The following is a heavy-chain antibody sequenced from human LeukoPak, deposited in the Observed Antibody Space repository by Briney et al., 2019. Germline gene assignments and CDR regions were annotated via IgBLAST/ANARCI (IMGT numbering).Heavy chain of an antibody. Sequence: GGSLRLSCAASGFTFSSYSMNWLRQAPGKGLEWVAAITPGGDYTWYADSVKGRFTISRDNSKNTMFLLMSSLRAEDTAVYYCAKHQVRSHDYWGQGTLVTVSS. CDR1: GFTFSSYS. V-gene: IGHV3-23*01. CDR3: AKHQVRSHDY. J-gene: IGHJ4*02. CDR2: ITPGGDYT.